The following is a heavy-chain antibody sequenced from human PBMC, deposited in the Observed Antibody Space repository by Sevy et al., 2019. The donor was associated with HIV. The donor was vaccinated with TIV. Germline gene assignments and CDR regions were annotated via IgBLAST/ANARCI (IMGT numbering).Heavy chain of an antibody. CDR3: ARRRKYYDSSGYYYGYYFDY. J-gene: IGHJ4*02. D-gene: IGHD3-22*01. CDR2: IYYSGRT. Sequence: SETLSLTCTVSGGSISSSSYYWGWIRQPPGKGVEWIGSIYYSGRTYYNPSLKSRVTISVDTSKNQFSLKLSSVTAADTAVYYCARRRKYYDSSGYYYGYYFDYWGQGTLVTVSS. CDR1: GGSISSSSYY. V-gene: IGHV4-39*01.